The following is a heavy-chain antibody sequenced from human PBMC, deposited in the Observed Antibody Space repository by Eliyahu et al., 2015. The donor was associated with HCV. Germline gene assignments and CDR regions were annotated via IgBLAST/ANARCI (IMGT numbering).Heavy chain of an antibody. CDR1: GGSVSSGSYY. Sequence: QVQLQESGPGLVKPSETLSLTCTVSGGSVSSGSYYWSWIRQPPGKGLEWIGYIYYSGSTNYNPSLKSRVTISVDTSKNQFSLKLSSVTAADTAVYYCARGGTHSSSWYPIDYWGQGTLVTVSS. CDR2: IYYSGST. J-gene: IGHJ4*02. D-gene: IGHD6-13*01. V-gene: IGHV4-61*01. CDR3: ARGGTHSSSWYPIDY.